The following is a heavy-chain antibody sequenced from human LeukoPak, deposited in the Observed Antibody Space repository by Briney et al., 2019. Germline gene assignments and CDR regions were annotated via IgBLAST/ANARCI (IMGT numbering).Heavy chain of an antibody. CDR2: IYYSGST. CDR3: ARGPYYDILTGSPNYYYGMDV. D-gene: IGHD3-9*01. J-gene: IGHJ6*02. V-gene: IGHV4-59*08. CDR1: GGSISSYY. Sequence: SETLSLTCTVSGGSISSYYWSWIRQPPGKGLEWIGYIYYSGSTNYNPSLKSRVTISVDTSKNQFSLKLSSVTAADTAVYYCARGPYYDILTGSPNYYYGMDVWGQGTTVTVSS.